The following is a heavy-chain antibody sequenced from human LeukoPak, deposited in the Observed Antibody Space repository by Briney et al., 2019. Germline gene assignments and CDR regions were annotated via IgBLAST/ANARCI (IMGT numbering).Heavy chain of an antibody. V-gene: IGHV5-51*01. D-gene: IGHD2-21*01. J-gene: IGHJ4*02. CDR1: GYNFSSYW. Sequence: GESLKISCKASGYNFSSYWIGWVRQMPGKGLEWMGIIYPGDYDSGYSPSFQGQVTISADKSISTAYLQWSSLKASDTAMYYCARQNSRAIDYWGQGTLVTVSS. CDR3: ARQNSRAIDY. CDR2: IYPGDYDS.